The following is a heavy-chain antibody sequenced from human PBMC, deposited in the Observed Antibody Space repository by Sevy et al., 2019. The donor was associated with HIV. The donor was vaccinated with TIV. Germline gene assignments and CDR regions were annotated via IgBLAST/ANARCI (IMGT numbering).Heavy chain of an antibody. CDR3: ARAPAYYDFWSGYYTGGVFDI. CDR1: GYTFTGYY. J-gene: IGHJ3*02. D-gene: IGHD3-3*01. Sequence: ASVKVSCKASGYTFTGYYMNWVRQAPGQGLEWMGWFNPNSGGTNYAQKFQGRVTMTRDTSISTAYMELSRLRSDDTAVYYCARAPAYYDFWSGYYTGGVFDIWGQGTMVTVSS. V-gene: IGHV1-2*02. CDR2: FNPNSGGT.